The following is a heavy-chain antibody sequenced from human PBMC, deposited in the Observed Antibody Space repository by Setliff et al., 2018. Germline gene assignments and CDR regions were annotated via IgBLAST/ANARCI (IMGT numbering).Heavy chain of an antibody. CDR3: ARQLYYYGTPGYFDY. CDR2: IYYSGNT. Sequence: SETLSLTCTVSGGSISSGDYYWTWIRQPPGKGLEWIGFIYYSGNTFYNSSLKSRLTISVETSKKLFSLKLRSVTAADTAVYYCARQLYYYGTPGYFDYWGQGTLVTVSS. D-gene: IGHD3-10*01. V-gene: IGHV4-30-4*08. CDR1: GGSISSGDYY. J-gene: IGHJ4*02.